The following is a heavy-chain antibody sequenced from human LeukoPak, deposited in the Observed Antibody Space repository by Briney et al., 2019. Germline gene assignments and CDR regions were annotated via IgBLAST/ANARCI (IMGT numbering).Heavy chain of an antibody. Sequence: GGSLRLSCAASGFSFDDYGMHWVRQAPGKGLEWVAVISYDGSNKYYADSVKGRFTISRDNSKNTLYLQMNSLRAEDTAVYYCAKDLHPNGYSSGSDYWGQGTLVTVSS. CDR2: ISYDGSNK. V-gene: IGHV3-30*18. J-gene: IGHJ4*02. D-gene: IGHD6-19*01. CDR1: GFSFDDYG. CDR3: AKDLHPNGYSSGSDY.